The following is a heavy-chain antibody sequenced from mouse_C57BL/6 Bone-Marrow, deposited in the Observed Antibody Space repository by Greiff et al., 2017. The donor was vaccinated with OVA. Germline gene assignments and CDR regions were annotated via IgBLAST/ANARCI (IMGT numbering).Heavy chain of an antibody. J-gene: IGHJ1*03. CDR1: GYAFTNYL. Sequence: VQLQQSGAELVRPGTSVKVSCKASGYAFTNYLIEWVKQRPGQGLEWIGVINPGSGGTNYNEKFKGKATLTAATSSSTAYMQLSSLTSEDAAVYVCARQGYGSTWDFDVWGTGTTVTASS. V-gene: IGHV1-54*01. CDR3: ARQGYGSTWDFDV. D-gene: IGHD1-1*01. CDR2: INPGSGGT.